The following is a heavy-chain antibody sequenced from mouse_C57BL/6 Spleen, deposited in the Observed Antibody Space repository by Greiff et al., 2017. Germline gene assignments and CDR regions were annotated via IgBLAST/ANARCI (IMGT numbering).Heavy chain of an antibody. Sequence: KQPGAELVKPGASVKMSCKASGYTFTSYWITWVKQRPGQGLEWIGDIYPGSGSTNYNEKFKSKATLTVDTSSSTAYMQLSSLTSEDSAVYYCAREGSSDAMDYWGQGTSVTVSS. CDR2: IYPGSGST. J-gene: IGHJ4*01. CDR3: AREGSSDAMDY. V-gene: IGHV1-55*01. CDR1: GYTFTSYW. D-gene: IGHD1-1*01.